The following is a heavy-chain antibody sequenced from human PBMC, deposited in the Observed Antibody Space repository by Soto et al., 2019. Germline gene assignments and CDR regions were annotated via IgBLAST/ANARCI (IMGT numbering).Heavy chain of an antibody. CDR3: AREFKAYYYYGMDV. CDR1: VGSFSGYY. Sequence: PSETLSLTCAVYVGSFSGYYWSWIRQPPGKGLEWIGEINHSGSTNYNPSLKSRVTISVDTSKNQFSLKLSSVTAADTAVYYCAREFKAYYYYGMDVWGQGTTVTVSS. V-gene: IGHV4-34*01. J-gene: IGHJ6*02. CDR2: INHSGST.